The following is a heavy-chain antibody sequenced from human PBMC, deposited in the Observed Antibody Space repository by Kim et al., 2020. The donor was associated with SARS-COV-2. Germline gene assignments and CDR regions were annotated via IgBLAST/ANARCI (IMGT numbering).Heavy chain of an antibody. D-gene: IGHD3-16*01. J-gene: IGHJ5*02. V-gene: IGHV1-2*06. CDR1: GYTLTDYC. CDR2: INPNNGDT. CDR3: VRAAHMIILGNGDNRFDP. Sequence: SVKVSCKASGYTLTDYCLHWVRQAPGQGLEWMGRINPNNGDTIYAQKFQDRVTLTRDTSISTAYMELSSLRSDDTALYYCVRAAHMIILGNGDNRFDPWGQGTLVTVSS.